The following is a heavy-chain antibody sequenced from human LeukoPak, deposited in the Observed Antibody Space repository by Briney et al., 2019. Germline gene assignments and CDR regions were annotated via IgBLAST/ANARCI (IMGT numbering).Heavy chain of an antibody. CDR1: GYTFTNYG. J-gene: IGHJ4*02. CDR2: IIPIFGTA. Sequence: SVKVSCKASGYTFTNYGISWVRQAPGQGLEWMGGIIPIFGTANYAQKFQGRVTITADESTSTAYMELSSLRSEDTAVYYCARDLGRDGYNQGYWGQGTLVTVSS. CDR3: ARDLGRDGYNQGY. V-gene: IGHV1-69*13. D-gene: IGHD5-24*01.